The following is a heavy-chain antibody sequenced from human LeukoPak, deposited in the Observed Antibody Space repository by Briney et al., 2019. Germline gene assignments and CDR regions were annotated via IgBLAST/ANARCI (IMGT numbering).Heavy chain of an antibody. CDR2: INHSGST. J-gene: IGHJ4*02. D-gene: IGHD3-22*01. CDR1: GGSFSGYY. Sequence: PSETLSLTCAVYGGSFSGYYWSWIRQPPGKGLEWIGEINHSGSTNYNPSLKSRVTISVDTSKNQFSLKLSSVTAADTAVYYCARHTGLSSGYYYYFDYWGQGTLVTVSS. V-gene: IGHV4-34*01. CDR3: ARHTGLSSGYYYYFDY.